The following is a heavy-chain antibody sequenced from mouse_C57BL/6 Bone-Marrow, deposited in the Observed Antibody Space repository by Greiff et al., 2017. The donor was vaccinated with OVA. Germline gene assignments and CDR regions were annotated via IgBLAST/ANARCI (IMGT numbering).Heavy chain of an antibody. D-gene: IGHD1-1*01. Sequence: DVQLQESGPGLAKPSQTLSLTCSVTGYSITSDYWNWIRKFPGNKLEYMGYISYSGSTYYYPHLKSRISITRDTSKNQYYLQLNSVTTEDTATYYCARTHYCGSSSYWYFDVWGTGTTVTVSS. CDR3: ARTHYCGSSSYWYFDV. V-gene: IGHV3-8*01. J-gene: IGHJ1*03. CDR1: GYSITSDY. CDR2: ISYSGST.